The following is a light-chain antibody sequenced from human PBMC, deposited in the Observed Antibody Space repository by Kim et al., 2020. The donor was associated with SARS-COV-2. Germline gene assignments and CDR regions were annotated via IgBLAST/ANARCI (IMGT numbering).Light chain of an antibody. CDR1: SNNVGDQG. CDR2: RDN. Sequence: RHPAQLTCPGNSNNVGDQGAAWLQQHQGHPPKLLSYRDNNRPSGISERLSASRSGNTASLTISGLQPEDEADYYCSAWDSSLSVWVFGGGTKLTVL. V-gene: IGLV10-54*01. CDR3: SAWDSSLSVWV. J-gene: IGLJ3*02.